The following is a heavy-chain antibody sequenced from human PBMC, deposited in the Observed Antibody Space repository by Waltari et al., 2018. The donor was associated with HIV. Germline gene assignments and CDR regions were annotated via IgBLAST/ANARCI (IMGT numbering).Heavy chain of an antibody. CDR2: INTNTGNP. CDR3: ARAREWELLYPIDY. D-gene: IGHD1-26*01. J-gene: IGHJ4*02. Sequence: QVQLVQSGSELKKPGASVKVSRKASGYTFINSAMNWVLQAPGQGLEWMGWINTNTGNPTYAQGFTGRFVFSLDTSVSTAYLQISSLKTGDTAVYYCARAREWELLYPIDYWGQGTLVTVS. CDR1: GYTFINSA. V-gene: IGHV7-4-1*02.